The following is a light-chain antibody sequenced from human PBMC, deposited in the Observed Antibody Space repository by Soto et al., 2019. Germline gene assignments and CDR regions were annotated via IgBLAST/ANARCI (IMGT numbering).Light chain of an antibody. CDR1: NSDIGNYNY. CDR2: DVS. Sequence: QSALTQPRSVSGSPGQSGTISCTGTNSDIGNYNYVSWYQQHPGKAPKVMIYDVSKRPSGVPDRFSGSKSGNTASLTISGLQAEDEADYYCCSYPGSHTWVFGGGTKVTVL. V-gene: IGLV2-11*01. CDR3: CSYPGSHTWV. J-gene: IGLJ3*02.